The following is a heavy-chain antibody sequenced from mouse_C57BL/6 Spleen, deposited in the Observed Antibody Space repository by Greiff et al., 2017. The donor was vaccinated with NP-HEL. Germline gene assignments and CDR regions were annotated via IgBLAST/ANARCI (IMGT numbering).Heavy chain of an antibody. J-gene: IGHJ3*01. CDR1: GYTFTSYW. CDR3: TIVDGYSSWFAY. CDR2: IYPGNSDT. D-gene: IGHD2-3*01. Sequence: VHVKQSGTVLARPGASVKMSCKTSGYTFTSYWMHWVKQRPGQGLEWIGAIYPGNSDTSYNQKFKGKAKLTAVTSASTAYMELSSLTNEDSAVYYCTIVDGYSSWFAYWGQGTLVTVSA. V-gene: IGHV1-5*01.